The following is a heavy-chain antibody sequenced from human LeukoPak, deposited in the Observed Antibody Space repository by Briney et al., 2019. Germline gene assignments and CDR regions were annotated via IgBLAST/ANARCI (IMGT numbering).Heavy chain of an antibody. CDR2: INSDGSST. D-gene: IGHD6-13*01. V-gene: IGHV3-74*01. CDR1: GFTFSGYW. Sequence: GGSLRLSCAASGFTFSGYWMHWVRQAPGKGLVWVSRINSDGSSTSYADSVKGRFTISRDNSKNTLYLQMNSLRAEDTAVYYCAKGGLIAADFDYWGQGTLVTVSS. CDR3: AKGGLIAADFDY. J-gene: IGHJ4*02.